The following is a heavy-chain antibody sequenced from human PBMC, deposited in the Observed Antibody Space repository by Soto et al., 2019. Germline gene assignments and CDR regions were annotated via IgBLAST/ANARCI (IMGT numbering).Heavy chain of an antibody. V-gene: IGHV4-31*03. J-gene: IGHJ5*02. CDR3: ARDRGRGYCSGGSCFDHWFDH. CDR1: GGSISSGGYY. CDR2: IYYSGST. Sequence: PXETLSLTCTVAGGSISSGGYYWSWIRQHPGKGLEWIGYIYYSGSTYYNPSLKSRVTISVDTSKNQFSLKLSSVTAADTAVYYCARDRGRGYCSGGSCFDHWFDHWGQGTLVTVSS. D-gene: IGHD2-15*01.